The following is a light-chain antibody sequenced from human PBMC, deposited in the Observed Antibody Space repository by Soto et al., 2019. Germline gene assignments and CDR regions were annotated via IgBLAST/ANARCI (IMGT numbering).Light chain of an antibody. CDR2: DVA. CDR1: RSAVGGSNF. Sequence: QSALIHPPSVSHPPGQWIPISCPGTRSAVGGSNFVSWYQQHQGKPPKFIIYDVANRPSGVSNRFSGSKSGSTASLIISRLQTEDEADYYCVSYTSSTTYVFGTGTKLTVL. J-gene: IGLJ1*01. V-gene: IGLV2-14*03. CDR3: VSYTSSTTYV.